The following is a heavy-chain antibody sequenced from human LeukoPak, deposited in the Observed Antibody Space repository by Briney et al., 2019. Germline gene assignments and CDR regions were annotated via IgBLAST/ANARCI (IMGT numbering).Heavy chain of an antibody. CDR3: AREKYGGNLDTFDI. Sequence: SETLSLTCTVSGGSISSYYWSWIRQPPGKGLDWIGYIYYRGSTTYNPPLPSRVTISVDTSKNQFSLRLSSVTAADTAVYYCAREKYGGNLDTFDIWGQGTMVTVSS. CDR2: IYYRGST. CDR1: GGSISSYY. D-gene: IGHD4-23*01. J-gene: IGHJ3*02. V-gene: IGHV4-59*01.